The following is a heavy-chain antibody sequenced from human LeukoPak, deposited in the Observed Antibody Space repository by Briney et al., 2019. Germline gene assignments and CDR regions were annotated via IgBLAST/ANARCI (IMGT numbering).Heavy chain of an antibody. D-gene: IGHD2-8*01. CDR2: IYYSGST. CDR3: ARQIGGQYEDGFDI. J-gene: IGHJ3*02. V-gene: IGHV4-59*01. Sequence: SETLSLTCTVSGGSISSYYWSWIRRPPGKGLEWIGYIYYSGSTNYNPSLKSRVTISVDTSKNQFSLKLSSVTAADTAVYYCARQIGGQYEDGFDIWGQGTMVTVSS. CDR1: GGSISSYY.